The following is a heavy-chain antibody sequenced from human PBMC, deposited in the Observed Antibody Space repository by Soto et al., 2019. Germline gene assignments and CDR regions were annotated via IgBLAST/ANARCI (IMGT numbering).Heavy chain of an antibody. J-gene: IGHJ3*02. Sequence: ASVKVSCKASGYTFTGYYLHWVRQAPGQGLEWMGWINPNSGGENYAQKFQGWVTMTRDTSISTAYMELSRLRSDDKAVYFCARGHDISGYYPKNAFDIWGQGTMVTVSS. CDR1: GYTFTGYY. CDR3: ARGHDISGYYPKNAFDI. D-gene: IGHD3-22*01. V-gene: IGHV1-2*04. CDR2: INPNSGGE.